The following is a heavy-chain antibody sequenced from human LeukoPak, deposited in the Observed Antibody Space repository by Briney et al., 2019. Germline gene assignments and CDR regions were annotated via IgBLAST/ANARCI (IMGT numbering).Heavy chain of an antibody. CDR2: IIPIFGTA. CDR1: GGTFSSYA. CDR3: AXSSYYDSSGYYYEAPPDX. V-gene: IGHV1-69*05. J-gene: IGHJ4*02. D-gene: IGHD3-22*01. Sequence: ASVKVSCKASGGTFSSYAISWVRQAPGQGLEWMGGIIPIFGTANYAQKFQGRVTITTDESTSTAYMELSSLRSEDTAVYYCAXSSYYDSSGYYYEAPPDXWGQGXLVTV.